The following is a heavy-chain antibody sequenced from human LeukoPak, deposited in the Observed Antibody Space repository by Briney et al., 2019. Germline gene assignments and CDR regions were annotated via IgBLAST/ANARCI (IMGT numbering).Heavy chain of an antibody. D-gene: IGHD3-10*01. CDR3: ARDGLYGSGSYPGY. V-gene: IGHV1-2*02. CDR1: GYTFTDYY. Sequence: ASVKVSCKSSGYTFTDYYMHWVRQAPGQGLEWMGWINPNSGGTNYAQKFQGRVTMTRDTSISTAYMELSRLRSDDTAVYYCARDGLYGSGSYPGYWGQGTLVTVSS. CDR2: INPNSGGT. J-gene: IGHJ4*02.